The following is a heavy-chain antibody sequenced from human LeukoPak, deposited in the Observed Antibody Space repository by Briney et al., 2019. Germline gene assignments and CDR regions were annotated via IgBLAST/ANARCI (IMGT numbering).Heavy chain of an antibody. CDR2: IIPIFGTA. CDR1: GGTFSSYA. CDR3: ARAGGYSYGYYFDY. V-gene: IGHV1-69*13. D-gene: IGHD5-18*01. Sequence: ASVKVSCKASGGTFSSYAISWVRQAPGQGLEWMGGIIPIFGTANYAQKFQGRVTPTADESTSTAYMELSSLRSDDTAVYYCARAGGYSYGYYFDYWGQGTLVTVSS. J-gene: IGHJ4*02.